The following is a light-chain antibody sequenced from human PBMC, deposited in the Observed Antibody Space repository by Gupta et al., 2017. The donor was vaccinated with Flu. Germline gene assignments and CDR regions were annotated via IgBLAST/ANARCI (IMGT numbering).Light chain of an antibody. J-gene: IGKJ1*01. Sequence: DIQMTQSPSSLSASVGDRVTITCRASQSITTYLHWYQQKPGKAPKTPDLCCIQFAKWGPIQVQWQWIWDRFTLTITTLQPEDFASYYCQQSYSVPWTFGQGTKVEIK. CDR3: QQSYSVPWT. V-gene: IGKV1-39*01. CDR1: QSITTY. CDR2: CI.